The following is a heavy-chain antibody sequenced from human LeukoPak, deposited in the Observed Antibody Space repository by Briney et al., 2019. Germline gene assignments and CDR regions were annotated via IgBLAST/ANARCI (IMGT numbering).Heavy chain of an antibody. V-gene: IGHV1-2*02. CDR1: GYTFTGYY. D-gene: IGHD2-2*01. CDR3: ARGVVPAANDY. Sequence: GASVKVSCKASGYTFTGYYIHWLRQAPGQGLEWMGWIHPNNGGTSYAQKFQGRVTMTRDTSISTAYMELSRLRSDDTAVYYCARGVVPAANDYWGQGTLVTVSS. J-gene: IGHJ4*02. CDR2: IHPNNGGT.